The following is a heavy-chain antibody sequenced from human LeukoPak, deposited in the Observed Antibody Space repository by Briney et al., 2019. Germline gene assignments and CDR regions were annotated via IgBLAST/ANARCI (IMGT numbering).Heavy chain of an antibody. CDR3: ARRHGDYFLDY. Sequence: GGSLRLSCAASGFTFSSYSMNWVRQAPGKGLEWVSHISTSSSTTYYADSVKGRFTISRDNAKNSLYLQMNSLRAEDTAVYYCARRHGDYFLDYWGQGTLVTVSS. V-gene: IGHV3-48*04. CDR1: GFTFSSYS. D-gene: IGHD4-17*01. CDR2: ISTSSSTT. J-gene: IGHJ4*02.